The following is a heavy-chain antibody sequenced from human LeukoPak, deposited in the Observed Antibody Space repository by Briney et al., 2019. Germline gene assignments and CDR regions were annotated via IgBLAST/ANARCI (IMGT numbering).Heavy chain of an antibody. CDR1: GFTFDDYA. CDR3: ATETNGRHYDY. D-gene: IGHD1-14*01. V-gene: IGHV3-21*06. J-gene: IGHJ4*02. CDR2: IGPTGSDR. Sequence: PGRSLRLSCAASGFTFDDYAMHWVRQAPGKGLEWVASIGPTGSDRYHADSIKGRFTISRDNANNFLYLRMNSLRAEDTAVYYCATETNGRHYDYWGQGTLLTVSS.